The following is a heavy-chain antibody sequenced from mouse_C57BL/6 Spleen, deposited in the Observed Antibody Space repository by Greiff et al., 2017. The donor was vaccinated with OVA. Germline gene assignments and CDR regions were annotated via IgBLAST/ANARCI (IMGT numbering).Heavy chain of an antibody. V-gene: IGHV1-15*01. CDR1: GYTFTDYE. CDR2: IDPETGGT. D-gene: IGHD2-5*01. CDR3: TRYYSNYEAFAY. Sequence: QVQLQQSGAELVRPGASVTLSCKASGYTFTDYEMHWVKQTPVHGLEWIGAIDPETGGTAYNQKFKGKAILTADKSSSPAYMELRSLTSEDSAVYYCTRYYSNYEAFAYWGQGTLVTVSA. J-gene: IGHJ3*01.